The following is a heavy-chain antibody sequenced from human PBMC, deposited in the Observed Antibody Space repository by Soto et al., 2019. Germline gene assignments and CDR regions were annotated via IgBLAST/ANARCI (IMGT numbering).Heavy chain of an antibody. CDR1: GYTFTGYY. J-gene: IGHJ6*02. D-gene: IGHD6-13*01. Sequence: ASVKVSCKASGYTFTGYYMHWVRQAPGQGLEWMGWINPNSGGTNYAQKFQSWVTMTRDTSISTAYMELSRLRSDDTVVYYCARDLGSSSYYYYGMDVWGQGTTVTVSS. CDR2: INPNSGGT. V-gene: IGHV1-2*04. CDR3: ARDLGSSSYYYYGMDV.